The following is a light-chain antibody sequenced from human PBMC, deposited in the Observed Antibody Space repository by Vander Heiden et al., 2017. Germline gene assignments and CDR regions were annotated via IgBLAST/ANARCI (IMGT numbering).Light chain of an antibody. CDR1: SSNIGSTP. Sequence: QSVLTQPPSASGTPGQRVTISCSGSSSNIGSTPVNWYQQLPGTAPKLLLYTHNQRPSGVPDRFSGPKSGTSASLANSWLQSEDGADYYCASWDDSLNGPIFGGGTKLTVL. CDR3: ASWDDSLNGPI. J-gene: IGLJ2*01. CDR2: THN. V-gene: IGLV1-44*01.